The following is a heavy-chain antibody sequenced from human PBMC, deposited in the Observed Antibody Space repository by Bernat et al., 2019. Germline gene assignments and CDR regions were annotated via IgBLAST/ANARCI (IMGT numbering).Heavy chain of an antibody. Sequence: QVQLVESGGGLVKPGGSLRLSCAASGFTFSDYYMSWIRQAPGKGLEWVSYISSSSSYTNYADSVKGRFTISRDNAKNSLYLQMNSLRAEDTAVYYWARDRFLWFYGSGSRPEDNYGMDVWGQGTTVTVSS. CDR2: ISSSSSYT. V-gene: IGHV3-11*05. CDR1: GFTFSDYY. CDR3: ARDRFLWFYGSGSRPEDNYGMDV. J-gene: IGHJ6*02. D-gene: IGHD3-10*01.